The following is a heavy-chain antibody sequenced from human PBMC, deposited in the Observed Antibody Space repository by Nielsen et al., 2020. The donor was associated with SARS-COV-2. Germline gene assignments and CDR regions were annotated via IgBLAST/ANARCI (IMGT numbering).Heavy chain of an antibody. V-gene: IGHV3-30-3*01. Sequence: GALRLSCAASGFTFSSYAMHWVRQAPGKGLEWVAVISYDGSNKYYADSVKGRFTISRDNSKNTLYLQMNSLRAEDTAVYYCARVAGGYYSPFDYWGQGTLVTVSS. CDR2: ISYDGSNK. D-gene: IGHD3-22*01. CDR3: ARVAGGYYSPFDY. CDR1: GFTFSSYA. J-gene: IGHJ4*02.